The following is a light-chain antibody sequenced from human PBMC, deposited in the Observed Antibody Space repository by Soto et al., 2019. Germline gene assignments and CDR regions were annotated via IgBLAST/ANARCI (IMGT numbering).Light chain of an antibody. V-gene: IGLV2-14*01. CDR3: ISYRGSDTSYV. CDR2: EVR. CDR1: GSDVGSYNY. Sequence: QSVLTRPASVSGSPGQSITISFTGTGSDVGSYNYVAWYQQFPGKTPKLIIYEVRNRPSGVSFRFSGSKSGNTASLTISGLQAEDEADYYCISYRGSDTSYVFGTGTKVTVL. J-gene: IGLJ1*01.